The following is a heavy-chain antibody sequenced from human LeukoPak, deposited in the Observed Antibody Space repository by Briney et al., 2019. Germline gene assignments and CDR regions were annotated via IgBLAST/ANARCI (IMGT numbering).Heavy chain of an antibody. CDR2: INVGNGDT. CDR3: ARKNYGDRHPYDY. CDR1: GYNFITYA. J-gene: IGHJ4*02. D-gene: IGHD2-21*02. Sequence: ASVKVSCKASGYNFITYAMRWVRQAPGQGLEWMGYINVGNGDTKYPQKFQGRVTFTRDTSASIAYMELSSLTSEDTAIYYCARKNYGDRHPYDYWGQGTLVTVSS. V-gene: IGHV1-3*01.